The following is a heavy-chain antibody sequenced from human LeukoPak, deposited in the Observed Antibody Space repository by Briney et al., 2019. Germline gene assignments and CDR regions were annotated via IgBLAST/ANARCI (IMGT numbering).Heavy chain of an antibody. CDR2: ISSEGSVT. V-gene: IGHV3-74*01. CDR3: ARGGFYYYDSSGYHFDY. Sequence: GGSLRLSCAASGFTFSNYWMYWVRQVPGEGLVWVSRISSEGSVTNYADSVKGRFTISRDNAKNSLYLQMNSLRAEDTAVYYCARGGFYYYDSSGYHFDYWGQGTLVTVSS. D-gene: IGHD3-22*01. J-gene: IGHJ4*02. CDR1: GFTFSNYW.